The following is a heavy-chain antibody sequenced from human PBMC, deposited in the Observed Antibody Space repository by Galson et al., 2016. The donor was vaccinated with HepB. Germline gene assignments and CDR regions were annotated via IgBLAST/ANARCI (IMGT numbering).Heavy chain of an antibody. D-gene: IGHD1-1*01. V-gene: IGHV3-48*02. CDR2: ISSSSSSI. CDR1: GFTFSAYS. J-gene: IGHJ6*02. Sequence: SLRLSCAGSGFTFSAYSLNWVRQAPGKGLEWVSYISSSSSSIYYADSVKGRFTISRDNAKESLFLQMDSLRDEDTAVYYCARTTTDSYYAMDAWGLGTTVTVSS. CDR3: ARTTTDSYYAMDA.